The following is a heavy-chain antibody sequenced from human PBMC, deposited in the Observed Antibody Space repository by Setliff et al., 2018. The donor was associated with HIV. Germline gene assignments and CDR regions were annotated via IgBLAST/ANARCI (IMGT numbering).Heavy chain of an antibody. D-gene: IGHD3-22*01. CDR2: IYWDDFE. J-gene: IGHJ4*02. CDR3: AHRVTDPVPYYDSSGYFDY. Sequence: GSGPTLVNPTQTLTLTCTFSGFSFRTNGVGVGWIRQSPGRALEWLAIIYWDDFEHYSPSLKNRLIITKDTSKNQVVLTMTNMDPVDTATYYCAHRVTDPVPYYDSSGYFDYWGQGTLVTVSS. CDR1: GFSFRTNGVG. V-gene: IGHV2-5*02.